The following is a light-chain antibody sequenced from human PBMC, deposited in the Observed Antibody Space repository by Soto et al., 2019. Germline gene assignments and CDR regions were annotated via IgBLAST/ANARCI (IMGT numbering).Light chain of an antibody. V-gene: IGLV2-14*01. J-gene: IGLJ1*01. CDR1: SSDVGGYNY. CDR3: SSYTRSSTSYV. Sequence: QSALTQPVSVSGSPGQSITISCTGTSSDVGGYNYVSWYQQHPGKAPKLMIYEVSNRPSRVSNRFSGSKSGNTASLTISGLQAEDEADYYCSSYTRSSTSYVFGTGTKVTVL. CDR2: EVS.